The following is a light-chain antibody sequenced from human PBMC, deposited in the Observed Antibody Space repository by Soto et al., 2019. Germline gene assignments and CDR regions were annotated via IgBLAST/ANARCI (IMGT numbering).Light chain of an antibody. V-gene: IGKV1-39*01. J-gene: IGKJ5*01. Sequence: DIQMTQYPSSLSASVGDRVTITCRASQSISRNLTWYQHKPGKAPKLLIYAASNLQNGVPSRFRGGGSGTEFTLSINSLQPEDFGTYYCQQSFTTASITFVQGTRLEIK. CDR2: AAS. CDR3: QQSFTTASIT. CDR1: QSISRN.